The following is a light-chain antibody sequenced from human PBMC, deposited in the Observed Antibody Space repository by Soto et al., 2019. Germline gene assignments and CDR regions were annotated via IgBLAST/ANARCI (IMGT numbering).Light chain of an antibody. CDR1: QSVTSNY. Sequence: EIFLTQSPGTLSLSPGERATLSCRASQSVTSNYLAWYQQRPFHAPRLLVYGASSRATGIPDRFSGSGSGTDFALTISRLEPEDFAVYYCHQYDNSPFTFGPGTRVDIK. CDR2: GAS. V-gene: IGKV3-20*01. J-gene: IGKJ3*01. CDR3: HQYDNSPFT.